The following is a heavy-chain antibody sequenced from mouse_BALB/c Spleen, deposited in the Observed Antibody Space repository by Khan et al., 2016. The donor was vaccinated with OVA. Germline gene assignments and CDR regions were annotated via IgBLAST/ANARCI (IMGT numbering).Heavy chain of an antibody. V-gene: IGHV1-20*02. CDR3: ARKNGSYFDY. CDR1: GYSFTGYF. Sequence: VQLQQSGPELVKPGASVKISCKASGYSFTGYFMNWVMQSHGKRLEWIGRINPHIGETFYNQKFTDKATLTVDESSTTAHMELRSLASEDSAVYYCARKNGSYFDYWGQGTTLTVSS. J-gene: IGHJ2*01. CDR2: INPHIGET. D-gene: IGHD1-1*01.